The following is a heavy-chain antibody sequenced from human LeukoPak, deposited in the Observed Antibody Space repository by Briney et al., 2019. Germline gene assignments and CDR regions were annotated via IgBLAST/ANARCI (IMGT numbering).Heavy chain of an antibody. CDR3: RLLGDEYFQH. Sequence: PGGPLRLSCAASGFTFSSYSMNWVRQAPGKGLEWVSSISSSSSYIYYADSVKGRFTISRDNAKNSLYLQMNSLRAEDTAVYYCRLLGDEYFQHWGQGTLVTVSS. CDR1: GFTFSSYS. CDR2: ISSSSSYI. J-gene: IGHJ1*01. V-gene: IGHV3-21*01.